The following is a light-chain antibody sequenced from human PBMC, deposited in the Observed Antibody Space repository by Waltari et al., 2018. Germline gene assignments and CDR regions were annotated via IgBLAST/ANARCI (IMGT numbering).Light chain of an antibody. CDR1: SSDVGGFNH. V-gene: IGLV2-14*03. Sequence: QSALSQPASVSGSPGQSITISCPGTSSDVGGFNHVSWYQQLPGKVPKLIIFDVTSRPSGVSSRFSGYKSDNTASLTISGLQADDEAEYFCGSYVSSSTFVFGSGTKVTVL. CDR2: DVT. J-gene: IGLJ1*01. CDR3: GSYVSSSTFV.